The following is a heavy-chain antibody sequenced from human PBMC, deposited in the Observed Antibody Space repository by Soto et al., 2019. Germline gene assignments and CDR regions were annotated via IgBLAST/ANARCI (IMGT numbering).Heavy chain of an antibody. CDR1: GYTFTSYA. J-gene: IGHJ5*02. CDR3: ARDRKGYCSGGSCDFRWFDP. CDR2: INAGNGNT. V-gene: IGHV1-3*01. D-gene: IGHD2-15*01. Sequence: ASVKCSCKASGYTFTSYAMHWVRQAPGQRLEWMGWINAGNGNTKYSQKFQGRVTITRDTSASTAYMELSSLRSEDTAVYYCARDRKGYCSGGSCDFRWFDPWGQGTLVTAPQ.